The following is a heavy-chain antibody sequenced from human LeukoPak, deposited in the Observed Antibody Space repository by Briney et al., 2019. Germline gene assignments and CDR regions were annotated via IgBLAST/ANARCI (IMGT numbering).Heavy chain of an antibody. V-gene: IGHV1-69*13. CDR1: GGTFSSYA. CDR3: ASDIVVAGSYY. CDR2: IIPIFGTA. Sequence: ASVKVSCKGSGGTFSSYAISWVRQAPGQGLEWMGGIIPIFGTANYAQKFQGRVTITADESTSTAYMELSRLRSDDTAVYYCASDIVVAGSYYWGQGTLVTVSS. J-gene: IGHJ4*02. D-gene: IGHD6-19*01.